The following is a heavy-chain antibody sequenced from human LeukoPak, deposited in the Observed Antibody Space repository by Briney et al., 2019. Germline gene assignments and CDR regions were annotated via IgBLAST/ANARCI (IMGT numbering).Heavy chain of an antibody. Sequence: GGSLRLSCAASGFPFSDYYMSWIRQAPGKGLEWASYLSSSGNTIYYADSVKGRFTISRDNAKNSLYLQMNSLRAEDTAVYYCARAPYSSGWYGKGYYFDYWGQGTLVTVSS. J-gene: IGHJ4*02. CDR2: LSSSGNTI. CDR1: GFPFSDYY. CDR3: ARAPYSSGWYGKGYYFDY. D-gene: IGHD6-19*01. V-gene: IGHV3-11*04.